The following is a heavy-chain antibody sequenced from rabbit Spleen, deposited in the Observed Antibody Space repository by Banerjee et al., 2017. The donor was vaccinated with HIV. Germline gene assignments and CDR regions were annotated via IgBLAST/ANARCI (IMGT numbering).Heavy chain of an antibody. Sequence: QEQLVESGGGLVKPEGSLTLTCKAFGVPLNDKDGMCWVRQAPGKGLEWIACINIVTGKSVYASWAKGRFTISKTSSTTVTLQMTSLTAADTATYFCAKGYAGGSGFDLWGPGTLVTVS. CDR3: AKGYAGGSGFDL. V-gene: IGHV1S45*01. D-gene: IGHD8-1*01. CDR1: GVPLNDKDG. J-gene: IGHJ4*01. CDR2: INIVTGKS.